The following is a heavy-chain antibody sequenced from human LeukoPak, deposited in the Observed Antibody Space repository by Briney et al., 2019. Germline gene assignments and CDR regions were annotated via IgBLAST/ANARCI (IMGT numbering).Heavy chain of an antibody. J-gene: IGHJ4*02. V-gene: IGHV3-23*01. D-gene: IGHD6-19*01. CDR2: ISGSGSGGST. Sequence: QTGGSPRLSCAASGFTFSSYAMSWVRQAPGKGLEWVSTISGSGSGGSTYYADSVKGRFTISRDNSKDTLYLQMNSLRAEDTAVYYCAKLLAVTNSYYFNYWGQGTLVTVSS. CDR1: GFTFSSYA. CDR3: AKLLAVTNSYYFNY.